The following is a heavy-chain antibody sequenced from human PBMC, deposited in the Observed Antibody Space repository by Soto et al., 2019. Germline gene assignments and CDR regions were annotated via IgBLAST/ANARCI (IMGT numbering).Heavy chain of an antibody. CDR2: VSLDSDSI. V-gene: IGHV3-48*02. D-gene: IGHD3-3*01. CDR3: ARLYYDYV. J-gene: IGHJ6*02. Sequence: GGSLRLSCRASGSDFSTYSMNWVRQAPGQGLEWIAYVSLDSDSIQYADSVKGRFTISRDDAENSLYLQMDSLRDEDTATYYCARLYYDYVWGQGTTVTVSS. CDR1: GSDFSTYS.